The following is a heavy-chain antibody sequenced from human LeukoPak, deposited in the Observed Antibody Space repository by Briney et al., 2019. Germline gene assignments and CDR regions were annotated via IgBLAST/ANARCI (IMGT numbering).Heavy chain of an antibody. Sequence: PSQTLSLTCTVSGGSISSGGYYWSWIRQPPGKGLEWIGYIYHSATTYYNPSLKSRVTISVDRSKNQFSLKLSSVTAADTAVYYCARGSSTTVDYWGQGTLVTVSS. D-gene: IGHD4-17*01. J-gene: IGHJ4*02. V-gene: IGHV4-30-2*01. CDR2: IYHSATT. CDR3: ARGSSTTVDY. CDR1: GGSISSGGYY.